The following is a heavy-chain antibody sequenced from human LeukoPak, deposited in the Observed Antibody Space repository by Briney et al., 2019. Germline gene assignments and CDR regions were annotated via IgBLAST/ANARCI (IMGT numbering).Heavy chain of an antibody. V-gene: IGHV4-4*07. CDR2: IYTSGST. Sequence: SETLSLTCTVSGVSISGYYWSWIRQPAGKGLEWIGRIYTSGSTNYNPSLKSRVTMSVDTSKNQFSLKLSSVTAADTAVYYCARAGYSSSWYYAFDIWGQGTMVTVSS. CDR1: GVSISGYY. CDR3: ARAGYSSSWYYAFDI. J-gene: IGHJ3*02. D-gene: IGHD6-13*01.